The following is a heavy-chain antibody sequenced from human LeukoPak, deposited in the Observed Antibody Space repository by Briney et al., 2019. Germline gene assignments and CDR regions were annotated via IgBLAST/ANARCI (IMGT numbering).Heavy chain of an antibody. CDR2: IIPIFGTA. D-gene: IGHD3-10*01. J-gene: IGHJ5*01. CDR3: ARGRYYGSGSKNWFDS. CDR1: GGTFSSYA. V-gene: IGHV1-69*06. Sequence: ASVKVSCKASGGTFSSYAISWVRQAPGQGLEWMGGIIPIFGTANYAQKFQDRVTITADRSTNTAYMELNSLKSEDTAMYYCARGRYYGSGSKNWFDSWGQGTLVTVSS.